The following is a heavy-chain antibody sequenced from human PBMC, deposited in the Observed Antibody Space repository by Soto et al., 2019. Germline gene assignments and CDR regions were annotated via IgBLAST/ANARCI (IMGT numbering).Heavy chain of an antibody. J-gene: IGHJ5*02. CDR3: ARRGWDRRWFDP. V-gene: IGHV4-34*01. CDR2: INDRGST. D-gene: IGHD6-19*01. Sequence: SETLSLTCAISGGSFSGHFWSWIRQPPGKGLEWIGEINDRGSTNDNPPLKSRVVISLDTSKNQFSLKLTSVTAADTAVYYCARRGWDRRWFDPWGQGTLVTVSS. CDR1: GGSFSGHF.